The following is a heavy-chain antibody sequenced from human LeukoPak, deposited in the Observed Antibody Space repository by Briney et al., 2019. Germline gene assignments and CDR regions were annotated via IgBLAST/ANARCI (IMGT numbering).Heavy chain of an antibody. CDR3: AREGSRFLEWLKNWFDP. Sequence: SETLSLTCAVYGGSFSGYYWSWIRQPPGKGLEWIGEINHSGSTNYNPSLKSRVTISVDTSKNQFSLKLSSVTAADTAVYYCAREGSRFLEWLKNWFDPWGQGTLVTVSS. V-gene: IGHV4-34*01. J-gene: IGHJ5*02. CDR1: GGSFSGYY. CDR2: INHSGST. D-gene: IGHD3-3*01.